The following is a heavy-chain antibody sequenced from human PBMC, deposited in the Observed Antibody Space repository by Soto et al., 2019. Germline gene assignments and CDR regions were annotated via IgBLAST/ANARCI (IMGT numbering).Heavy chain of an antibody. CDR2: ISPDTGNT. Sequence: QVQLVQSGAELRKPGASVKVSCKASGYTFTSTYLTWVRQAPGRGLEWVGWISPDTGNTNYAKKFQGRVTLTTDTSTNTVYMELRSLSRDDTAVYYCARGGGAHYRFDPWGQGTLVTVSS. J-gene: IGHJ5*02. D-gene: IGHD1-26*01. CDR1: GYTFTSTY. V-gene: IGHV1-18*01. CDR3: ARGGGAHYRFDP.